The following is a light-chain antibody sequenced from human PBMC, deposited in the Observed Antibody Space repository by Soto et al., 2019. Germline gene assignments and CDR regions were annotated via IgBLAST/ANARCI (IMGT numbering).Light chain of an antibody. J-gene: IGKJ1*01. V-gene: IGKV3-15*01. CDR2: GAF. CDR3: QQYNNWPWT. Sequence: DIVYIHAPAALFVSPGERATLSCRASQSVSSNLAWYQQKPGQAPRLLIYGAFTRATGIPARFSGSGSGTEFTLTISSLQSEDFAVYCCQQYNNWPWTFGQGTKVDIK. CDR1: QSVSSN.